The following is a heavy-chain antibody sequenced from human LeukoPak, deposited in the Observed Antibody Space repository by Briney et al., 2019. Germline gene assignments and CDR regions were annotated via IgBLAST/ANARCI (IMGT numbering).Heavy chain of an antibody. CDR1: GGSISSYY. D-gene: IGHD3-9*01. V-gene: IGHV4-59*01. CDR3: ARGIGYFDWLLHNYYYYYGMDV. Sequence: SVTLSLTCTVSGGSISSYYWSWIRQPPGKGLEWIGYIYYSGSTNYNPSLKSRVTISVDTTKNQFSLKLSSVTAADTAVYYCARGIGYFDWLLHNYYYYYGMDVWGQGTTVTVSS. CDR2: IYYSGST. J-gene: IGHJ6*02.